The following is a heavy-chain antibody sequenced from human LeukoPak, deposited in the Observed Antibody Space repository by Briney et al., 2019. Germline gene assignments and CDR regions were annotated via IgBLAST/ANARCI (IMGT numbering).Heavy chain of an antibody. V-gene: IGHV4-34*01. D-gene: IGHD3-10*01. CDR2: INHSGST. Sequence: SETLSLTCAVYGGSFSGYYWSWIRQPPGKGLEWIGEINHSGSTNYNPSLKCRVTISVDTSKNQFSLKLSSVTAADTAVYYCASTYGSGSQNWFDPRGQGTLVTVSS. CDR1: GGSFSGYY. J-gene: IGHJ5*02. CDR3: ASTYGSGSQNWFDP.